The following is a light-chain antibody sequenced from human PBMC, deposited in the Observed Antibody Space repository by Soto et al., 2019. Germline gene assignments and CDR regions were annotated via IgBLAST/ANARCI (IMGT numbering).Light chain of an antibody. Sequence: ERVLTQSPGTLSLSPGERATLSCRASQSVSSNYLAWYQQKPGQAPRLLSYGASNRATGIPDRFSGSGSGTDFTLTIIRLEHEDVSVCYCQQYCSSGTFGQGTKVDIK. J-gene: IGKJ1*01. CDR2: GAS. V-gene: IGKV3-20*01. CDR3: QQYCSSGT. CDR1: QSVSSNY.